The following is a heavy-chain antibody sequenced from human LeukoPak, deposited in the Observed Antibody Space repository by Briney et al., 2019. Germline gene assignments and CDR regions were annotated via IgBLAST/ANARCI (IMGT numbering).Heavy chain of an antibody. D-gene: IGHD5-18*01. Sequence: PGGSLRLSCAASGFTFSSYAMSWVRQAPGKGLEWVSDINGSGGSTYYADSVKGRFTISRDNSKNTLYLRMNSLRAEDTAVYYCAKRIQSAMATGYWGQGTLVTVSS. J-gene: IGHJ4*02. CDR2: INGSGGST. V-gene: IGHV3-23*01. CDR1: GFTFSSYA. CDR3: AKRIQSAMATGY.